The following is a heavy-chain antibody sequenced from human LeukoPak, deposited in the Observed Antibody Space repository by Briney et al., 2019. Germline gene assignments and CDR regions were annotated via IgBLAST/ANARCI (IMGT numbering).Heavy chain of an antibody. V-gene: IGHV4-59*12. CDR2: IYYSGST. CDR1: GGSISSYY. J-gene: IGHJ4*02. D-gene: IGHD4-23*01. Sequence: PSETLSLTCTVSGGSISSYYWSWIRQPPGKGLEWIGYIYYSGSTDYNPSLKSRVTISVDTSKNQFSLKLSSVTAADTAVYYCARVDYGGGVFDYWGQGTLVTVSS. CDR3: ARVDYGGGVFDY.